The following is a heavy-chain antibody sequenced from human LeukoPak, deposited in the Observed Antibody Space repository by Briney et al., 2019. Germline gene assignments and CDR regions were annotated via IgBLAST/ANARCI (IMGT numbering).Heavy chain of an antibody. CDR3: ARNGGNSDFDY. CDR2: ISISGTYI. CDR1: GFAVSRNY. V-gene: IGHV3-21*01. Sequence: GGSLRLSCAASGFAVSRNYMTWVRQAPGKGLEWVSFISISGTYIYYADSMKGRFTISRDNAKNSLYLQMNSLRAEDTALYYCARNGGNSDFDYWGQGTLVTV. J-gene: IGHJ4*02. D-gene: IGHD4-23*01.